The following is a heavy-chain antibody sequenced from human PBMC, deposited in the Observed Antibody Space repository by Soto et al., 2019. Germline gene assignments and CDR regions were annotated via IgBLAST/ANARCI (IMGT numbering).Heavy chain of an antibody. CDR2: IYSIGST. CDR3: ARHLTYCSAGSCYSDFPYYGMDV. CDR1: GGSISGYY. D-gene: IGHD2-15*01. V-gene: IGHV4-59*08. J-gene: IGHJ6*02. Sequence: SETLSLTCTVSGGSISGYYWSWLRQPPGKGLEWIGYIYSIGSTNYNPSLRSRVTTSIDTSQEQFSLKLSSVTAADTAVYYCARHLTYCSAGSCYSDFPYYGMDVWGQGTTVTVSS.